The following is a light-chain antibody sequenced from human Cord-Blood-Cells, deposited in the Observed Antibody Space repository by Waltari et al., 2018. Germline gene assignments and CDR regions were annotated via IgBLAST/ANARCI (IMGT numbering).Light chain of an antibody. CDR3: QQSYSTPYT. CDR1: QSISSY. CDR2: AAS. Sequence: DIKMTQSPSSLSASVGDRVTITCRASQSISSYLNWYQQKPGKAPKILIYAASSLQSGVPSRFSGSGSGTDFTLTISSLQPEDFATYYCQQSYSTPYTFGQGTKLEIK. J-gene: IGKJ2*01. V-gene: IGKV1-39*01.